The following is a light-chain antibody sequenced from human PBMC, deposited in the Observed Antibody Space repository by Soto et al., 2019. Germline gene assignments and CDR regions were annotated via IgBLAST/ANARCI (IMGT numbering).Light chain of an antibody. CDR3: SSYTSSRTLE. Sequence: QSALTQPASVSGSPGQSIIISCTGTSSDVGAYNYVSWYQQHPGKAPKLMIYEVTNRPSGVSNRFSGSKSGNTASLTISGLQAEDEADYYCSSYTSSRTLEIGGGTQLTVL. CDR1: SSDVGAYNY. J-gene: IGLJ7*01. V-gene: IGLV2-14*01. CDR2: EVT.